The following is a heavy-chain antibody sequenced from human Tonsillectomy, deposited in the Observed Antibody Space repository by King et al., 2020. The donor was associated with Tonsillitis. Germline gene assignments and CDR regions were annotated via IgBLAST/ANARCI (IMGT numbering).Heavy chain of an antibody. CDR2: ISGSGDDT. Sequence: VQLMESGGRLVQPGGSLRLSCVASGFTFNNYAMNWVRQAPGKGLEWVSAISGSGDDTWYADSVKGRFAISRDNSKNTLYLQMNSLRADDTAVYYCAKVGNFVVVVSATDAFNMWGQGTMVTVSS. D-gene: IGHD2-15*01. J-gene: IGHJ3*02. CDR3: AKVGNFVVVVSATDAFNM. CDR1: GFTFNNYA. V-gene: IGHV3-23*01.